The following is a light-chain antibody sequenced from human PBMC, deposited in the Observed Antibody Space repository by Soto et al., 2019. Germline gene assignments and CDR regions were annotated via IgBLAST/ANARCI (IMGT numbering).Light chain of an antibody. J-gene: IGLJ1*01. CDR3: GSWDSSLSAYV. CDR1: SANIGGNS. V-gene: IGLV1-51*01. Sequence: QSVLTQPPSVSAAPGQRVTISCSGSSANIGGNSVSWYQQLPGTAPKILIYDDDKRPSGLPDRFSGSKSGTSATLGITGFQTGDEADYYCGSWDSSLSAYVFGTGTKVTDL. CDR2: DDD.